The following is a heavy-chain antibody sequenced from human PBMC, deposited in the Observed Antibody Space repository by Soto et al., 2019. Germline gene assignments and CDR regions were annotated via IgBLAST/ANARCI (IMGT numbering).Heavy chain of an antibody. CDR2: IYYSGST. CDR3: ARVYYGGAIYYYYGMDV. Sequence: PSETLSLTCTVSGGSISSYYWSWIRQPPGKGLEWIGYIYYSGSTNYNPSLKSRVTISVDTSKNQFSLKLSSVTAADTAVYYCARVYYGGAIYYYYGMDVWGQGTTVTVSS. J-gene: IGHJ6*02. D-gene: IGHD3-16*01. V-gene: IGHV4-59*01. CDR1: GGSISSYY.